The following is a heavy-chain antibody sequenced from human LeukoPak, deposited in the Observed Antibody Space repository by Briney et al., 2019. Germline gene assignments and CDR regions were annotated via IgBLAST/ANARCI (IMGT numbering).Heavy chain of an antibody. V-gene: IGHV3-7*03. J-gene: IGHJ4*02. CDR1: GFTFSSYW. CDR2: IKQDGSEK. D-gene: IGHD3-3*01. Sequence: GGSLRLSCAASGFTFSSYWMSWVRQAPGKGLEWVANIKQDGSEKYYVDSVKGRFTISRDNSKNTLYLQMNSLRAEDTAVYYCAKDRSGITIFGVVHDNYFDYWGQGTLVTVSS. CDR3: AKDRSGITIFGVVHDNYFDY.